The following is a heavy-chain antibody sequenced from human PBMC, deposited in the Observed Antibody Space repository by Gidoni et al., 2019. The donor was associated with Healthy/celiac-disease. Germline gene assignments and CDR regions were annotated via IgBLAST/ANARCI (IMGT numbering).Heavy chain of an antibody. CDR1: GVPVRSHY. CDR2: IYSGGST. V-gene: IGHV3-66*02. D-gene: IGHD3-3*01. CDR3: ARDSHPLRFKGGMDV. J-gene: IGHJ6*02. Sequence: EVQLVASGGGLVPPGGSLSFSCAASGVPVRSHYIHWVRQAPGQGLERVSVIYSGGSTYYADSVKGRFTISRDNSKNTLYLQMNSLRAEDTAVYYCARDSHPLRFKGGMDVWGQGTTVTVSS.